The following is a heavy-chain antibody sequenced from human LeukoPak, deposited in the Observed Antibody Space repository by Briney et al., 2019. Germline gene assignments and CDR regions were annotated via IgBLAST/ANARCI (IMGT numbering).Heavy chain of an antibody. CDR1: GYRLTSYW. Sequence: GESPKTSRMGSGYRLTSYWNGRVRPIPGKGLECLGIIYPGDSNNRYSTSFQGQVTISADKSTNTAYLQWSSLKASDTAMYYCARHAYFDYWGQGTLVTVSS. V-gene: IGHV5-51*01. J-gene: IGHJ4*02. CDR2: IYPGDSNN. D-gene: IGHD2-21*01. CDR3: ARHAYFDY.